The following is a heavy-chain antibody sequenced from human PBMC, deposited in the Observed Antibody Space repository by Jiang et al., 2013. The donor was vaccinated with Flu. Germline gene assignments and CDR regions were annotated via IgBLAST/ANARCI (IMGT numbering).Heavy chain of an antibody. CDR2: LYWGDDE. V-gene: IGHV2-5*02. Sequence: KPTQTLTLTCTFSGVLSRQSWRGCGLDPSAPQERPLEWLALLYWGDDERYKPSLRTRLTITKGTSINQVVLIMTNVGPADTATYFCAHRRGEWGAFDVWGQGTMVTVSS. J-gene: IGHJ3*01. CDR3: AHRRGEWGAFDV. CDR1: GVLSRQSWRG. D-gene: IGHD2-8*01.